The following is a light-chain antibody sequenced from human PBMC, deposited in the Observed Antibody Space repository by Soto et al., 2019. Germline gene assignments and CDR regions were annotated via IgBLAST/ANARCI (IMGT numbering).Light chain of an antibody. Sequence: QAVVTQPPSASGTPGQRVTISCSGSSSNIRSNTVNWYQQLPGTAPKLLIYSNNQRPSGVPDRFSGSKSGTSDSLAISGLQSEDEADYYCAAWDDSLNGVVFGGGTKLTVL. V-gene: IGLV1-44*01. CDR2: SNN. CDR3: AAWDDSLNGVV. J-gene: IGLJ2*01. CDR1: SSNIRSNT.